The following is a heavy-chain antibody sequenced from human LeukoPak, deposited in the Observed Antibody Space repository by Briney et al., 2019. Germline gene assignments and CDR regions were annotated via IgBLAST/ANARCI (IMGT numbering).Heavy chain of an antibody. CDR1: GFTFSSYA. J-gene: IGHJ4*02. D-gene: IGHD3-22*01. Sequence: GGSLRLSCAASGFTFSSYAMSWVRQAPGKGLEWVSAISGSGGSTYYADSVKGRFTISRDNSKNTLYLRMNSLRAEDTAVYYCAKDISSGLVYYFDYWGQGTLVTVSS. CDR2: ISGSGGST. CDR3: AKDISSGLVYYFDY. V-gene: IGHV3-23*01.